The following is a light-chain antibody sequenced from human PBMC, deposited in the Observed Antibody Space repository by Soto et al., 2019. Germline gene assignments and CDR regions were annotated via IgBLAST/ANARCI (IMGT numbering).Light chain of an antibody. Sequence: DIQMTQSPSTLSASVGDSVTITCRASQSISTWLAWYQQKPGKAPNLLIYDASNLESGVPSRFSGSGSGTEFTLTVNSLQPDDFATYYCQQYNSYSKTFGQGTKVEIK. CDR3: QQYNSYSKT. CDR1: QSISTW. J-gene: IGKJ1*01. CDR2: DAS. V-gene: IGKV1-5*01.